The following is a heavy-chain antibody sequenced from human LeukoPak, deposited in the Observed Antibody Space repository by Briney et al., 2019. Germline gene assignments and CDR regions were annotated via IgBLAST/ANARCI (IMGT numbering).Heavy chain of an antibody. Sequence: GRSLRPSCEASGFTFINFSIRSVRHAPGEGLERVAVISFDGGNTYYAASVKGRFTISRDNSKNTLYLQMNSLRTEYTAVYYCAKGKYSSGTYDAFDIWGQGKVVTVSS. CDR1: GFTFINFS. V-gene: IGHV3-30*18. D-gene: IGHD6-19*01. CDR2: ISFDGGNT. CDR3: AKGKYSSGTYDAFDI. J-gene: IGHJ3*02.